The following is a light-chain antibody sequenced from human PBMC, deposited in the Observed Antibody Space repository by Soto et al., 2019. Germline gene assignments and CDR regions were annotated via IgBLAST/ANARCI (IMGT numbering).Light chain of an antibody. J-gene: IGLJ1*01. CDR3: SLYTSSTFYV. CDR1: SSDVGYYNR. Sequence: VLTQPPSVSGSPGQSVTISCTGTSSDVGYYNRVSWYQQPPGTAPKLLIYEVSNRPSGVPDRFSGSKSGNTASLTISGLQAEDEADYYCSLYTSSTFYVFGTGTKVTVL. CDR2: EVS. V-gene: IGLV2-18*01.